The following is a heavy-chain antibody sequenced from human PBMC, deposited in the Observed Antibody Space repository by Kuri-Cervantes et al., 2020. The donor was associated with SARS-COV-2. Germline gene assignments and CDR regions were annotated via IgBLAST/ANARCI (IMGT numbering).Heavy chain of an antibody. J-gene: IGHJ6*02. V-gene: IGHV1-2*04. CDR1: GYTFTGYY. CDR3: AREYSSSWYARPDDYYGMDV. CDR2: INPNSGGT. D-gene: IGHD6-13*01. Sequence: ASVKVSCKASGYTFTGYYMHWVRQAPGQGLEWMGWINPNSGGTNYAQKFQGWVTMTRDTSISTAYMELSRLRSDDTAVYYCAREYSSSWYARPDDYYGMDVWGQGTTVTVSS.